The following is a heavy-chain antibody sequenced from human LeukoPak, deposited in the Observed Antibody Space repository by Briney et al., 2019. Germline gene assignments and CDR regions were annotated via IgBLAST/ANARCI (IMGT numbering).Heavy chain of an antibody. V-gene: IGHV1-8*01. CDR2: MNPNSGNT. D-gene: IGHD3-22*01. J-gene: IGHJ6*02. CDR3: ARQISGYTTYYYYYGMDV. CDR1: GYTFTSYD. Sequence: ASVKVSCKASGYTFTSYDINWVRQTTGQGLEWMEWMNPNSGNTGYAQKFQGRVSMTRNTSTSTAYMELSSLRSEDTAVYYCARQISGYTTYYYYYGMDVWGQGTTVTVSS.